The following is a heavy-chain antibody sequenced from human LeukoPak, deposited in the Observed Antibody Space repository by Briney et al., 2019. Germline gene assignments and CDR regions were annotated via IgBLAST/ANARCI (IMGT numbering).Heavy chain of an antibody. Sequence: PSETLSLTCAVSGGSISSSTYYWSWIRQPAGKGLEWIGRIYTSGSTDYNPSLKSRVTMSVDTSKNQFSLKLSSVTAADTAVYYCARDVDGYNYPFDYWGQGTLVTVSS. CDR2: IYTSGST. D-gene: IGHD5-24*01. CDR3: ARDVDGYNYPFDY. J-gene: IGHJ4*02. CDR1: GGSISSSTYY. V-gene: IGHV4-61*02.